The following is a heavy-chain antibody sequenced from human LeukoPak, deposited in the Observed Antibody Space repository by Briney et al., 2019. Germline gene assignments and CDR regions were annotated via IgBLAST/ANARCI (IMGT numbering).Heavy chain of an antibody. CDR3: AKDWDIVVVPAAMGDAFDI. Sequence: GGSLRLSWAASGFTFSSYGMHWVRQAPGKGLEWVEVISYDGSNKYYADSVKGRFTISRDNSKNTLYLQMNSLRAEDTAVYYCAKDWDIVVVPAAMGDAFDIWGQGTMVTVSS. J-gene: IGHJ3*02. D-gene: IGHD2-2*01. CDR2: ISYDGSNK. CDR1: GFTFSSYG. V-gene: IGHV3-30*18.